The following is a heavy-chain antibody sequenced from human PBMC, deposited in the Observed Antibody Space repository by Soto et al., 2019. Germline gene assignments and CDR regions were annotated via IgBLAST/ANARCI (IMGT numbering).Heavy chain of an antibody. CDR1: GGSISSYY. CDR3: ARVLDYLFFPFDP. Sequence: SETLSLTCTVSGGSISSYYWSWIRQPPGKGLEWIGYIYYSGSTNYNPSLKSRVTISVDTSKNQFSLKLSSVTAADTAVYYCARVLDYLFFPFDPWGQGTLVTVSS. V-gene: IGHV4-59*01. J-gene: IGHJ5*02. CDR2: IYYSGST. D-gene: IGHD4-17*01.